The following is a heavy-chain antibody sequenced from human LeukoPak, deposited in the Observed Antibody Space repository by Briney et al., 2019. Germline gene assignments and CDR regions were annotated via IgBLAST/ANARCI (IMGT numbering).Heavy chain of an antibody. J-gene: IGHJ3*02. CDR1: GFTFSDYP. CDR2: ITTNGGTT. Sequence: GGSLRLSCAASGFTFSDYPMHWVRQAPGKGLEYVSAITTNGGTTYYATSVKGRFIISRDNSKNTLYLQMGSLRVEDMGVYYCARLSPIVVAPGALDIWGQGTIVTVSS. CDR3: ARLSPIVVAPGALDI. D-gene: IGHD2-15*01. V-gene: IGHV3-64*01.